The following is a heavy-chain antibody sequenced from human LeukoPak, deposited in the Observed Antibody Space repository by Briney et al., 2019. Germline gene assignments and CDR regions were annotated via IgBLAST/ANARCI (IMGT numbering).Heavy chain of an antibody. D-gene: IGHD5-12*01. CDR2: ISYRGST. V-gene: IGHV4-31*02. CDR1: GGSISNSGGFY. Sequence: SETLSLTCTVSGGSISNSGGFYWSWIRQHPGNGLEWIGFISYRGSTYYNPSLKSRVSMSVDTSRSQFSLRLSSVTAADTAVYYCARTNLHQDIVATTSGYWGQGTLVTVSS. J-gene: IGHJ4*02. CDR3: ARTNLHQDIVATTSGY.